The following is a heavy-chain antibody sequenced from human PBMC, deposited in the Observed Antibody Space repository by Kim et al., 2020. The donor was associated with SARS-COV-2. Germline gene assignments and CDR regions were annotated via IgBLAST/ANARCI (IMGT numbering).Heavy chain of an antibody. D-gene: IGHD1-20*01. V-gene: IGHV1-18*01. CDR2: NGNT. J-gene: IGHJ4*02. CDR3: ARVSPFDY. Sequence: NGNTNYAPKLQGRVTMTPDTSTSTAYMELRSLRSDDTAVYYCARVSPFDYWGQGTLVTVSS.